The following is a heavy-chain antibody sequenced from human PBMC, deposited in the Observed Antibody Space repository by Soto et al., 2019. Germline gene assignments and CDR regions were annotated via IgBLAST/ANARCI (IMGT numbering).Heavy chain of an antibody. D-gene: IGHD2-21*02. CDR1: GFTFSSYA. J-gene: IGHJ4*02. Sequence: TGGSLRLSCAASGFTFSSYAMSWVRQAPGKGLEWVSAISGSGGSTYYADSVKGRFTISRDNSKNTLYLQMNSLRAEDTAVYYCAKSLGRDYCFDYWGQGTLVTGSS. CDR2: ISGSGGST. CDR3: AKSLGRDYCFDY. V-gene: IGHV3-23*01.